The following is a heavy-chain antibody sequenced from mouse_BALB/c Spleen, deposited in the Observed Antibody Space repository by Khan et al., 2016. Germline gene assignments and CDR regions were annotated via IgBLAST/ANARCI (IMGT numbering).Heavy chain of an antibody. CDR2: IRLKSNNYAT. V-gene: IGHV6-6*02. CDR1: GFTFSNYW. J-gene: IGHJ3*01. Sequence: EVKLEESGGGLVQPGGSMKLSCVASGFTFSNYWMNWVRQSPEQGLEWVAEIRLKSNNYATHYAESVKGRFTISRDDSKSSVYMQMNNLGAEDTGIYYCTTGFAYWGQGTLVTVSA. CDR3: TTGFAY.